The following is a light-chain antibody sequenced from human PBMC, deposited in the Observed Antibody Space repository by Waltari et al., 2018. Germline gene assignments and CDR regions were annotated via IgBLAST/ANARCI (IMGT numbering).Light chain of an antibody. V-gene: IGKV1-39*01. CDR1: QSISSW. Sequence: DIQVTQSPSTLSASLGDRVTITCRASQSISSWLAWYQQKPGKAPKLLIYAASSLRSGVPSRISGSGSGTEFTLTITSLQPEDFATYYCQQSSSIPLTFGGGTKVEIK. CDR3: QQSSSIPLT. J-gene: IGKJ4*01. CDR2: AAS.